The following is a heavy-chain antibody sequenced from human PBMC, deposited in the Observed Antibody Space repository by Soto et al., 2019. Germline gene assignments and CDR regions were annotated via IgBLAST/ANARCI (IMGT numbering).Heavy chain of an antibody. J-gene: IGHJ6*02. CDR2: IYHSGST. CDR3: ARTLDGCSSTSCYSIWGTYYYYYYGMDV. V-gene: IGHV4-38-2*01. CDR1: GYSSSSGYY. Sequence: PSETLSLACAVSGYSSSSGYYWGCIRQPPGRGLEWIGSIYHSGSTYYNPSLKSRVTISVDTSKNQFSLKLSSVTAADTAVYYCARTLDGCSSTSCYSIWGTYYYYYYGMDVWGQGTTVTVS. D-gene: IGHD2-2*02.